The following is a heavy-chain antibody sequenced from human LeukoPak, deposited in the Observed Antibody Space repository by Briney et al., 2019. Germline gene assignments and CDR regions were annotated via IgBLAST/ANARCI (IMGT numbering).Heavy chain of an antibody. J-gene: IGHJ3*01. Sequence: GGSLRLSCAVSGFTFRNYLMHWVRQPPGQGLVWVSRINQDESRAYADSVKGRFTVSRDNAKNMLYLQLNGLRAEDTAVYFCGGGGDGIDVWGQGTTVIVSS. CDR1: GFTFRNYL. CDR3: GGGGDGIDV. V-gene: IGHV3-74*01. CDR2: INQDESRA. D-gene: IGHD5-24*01.